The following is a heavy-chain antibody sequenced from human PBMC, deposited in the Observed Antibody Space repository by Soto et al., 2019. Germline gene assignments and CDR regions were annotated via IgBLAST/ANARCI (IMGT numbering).Heavy chain of an antibody. CDR2: IDHSGST. CDR3: STGRPFFSGGNSYSSYFYYYYMDV. Sequence: QVQLQQWGAGLLKPSETLSLTCAVSGGSFSDSYWSWIRQPPGKGLEWIGDIDHSGSTSYNPSLNNRVATSVDTSPNQFSLKLPSVTAAATAVDYCSTGRPFFSGGNSYSSYFYYYYMDVWGGGATVTVSS. J-gene: IGHJ6*03. V-gene: IGHV4-34*01. D-gene: IGHD2-15*01. CDR1: GGSFSDSY.